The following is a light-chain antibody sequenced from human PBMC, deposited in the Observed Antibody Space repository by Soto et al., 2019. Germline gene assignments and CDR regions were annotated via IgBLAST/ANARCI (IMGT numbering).Light chain of an antibody. CDR2: DVS. CDR3: SSYTSSSTSVV. Sequence: QSALTQPASVSGSPGQSITISCTGTSSDVGGYNYVSWYQQHPGKAPKLMIYDVSNRPSGVSNRFSGSKSGNTASLTISGRQAEDDADYYCSSYTSSSTSVVFGGGTKLTVL. CDR1: SSDVGGYNY. V-gene: IGLV2-14*01. J-gene: IGLJ2*01.